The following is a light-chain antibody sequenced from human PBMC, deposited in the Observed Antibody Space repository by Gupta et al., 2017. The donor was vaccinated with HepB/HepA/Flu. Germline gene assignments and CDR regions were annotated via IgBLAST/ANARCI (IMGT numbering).Light chain of an antibody. Sequence: QSALTQPRSVSGSPGQSVTISCTGTSSDVGGYNYVSWYQQHPGKAPKLMIYDVSKRPSGVPVRFSGSKSGNTASLTISGLQDEDEADYYCCSDAGSYTWVFGGGTKLTVL. V-gene: IGLV2-11*01. J-gene: IGLJ3*02. CDR1: SSDVGGYNY. CDR2: DVS. CDR3: CSDAGSYTWV.